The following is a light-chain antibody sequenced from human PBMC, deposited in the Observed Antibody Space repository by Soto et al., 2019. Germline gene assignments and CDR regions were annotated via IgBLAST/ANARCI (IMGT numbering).Light chain of an antibody. V-gene: IGLV2-14*01. Sequence: QSALTQPASVSGSPGQSITISCTETSSDVGGYNYVSWYQLHPGKAPKLIIYEVNNRPSGLSNRFSGSKSGNTASLTISGLQADDEGDYYCSSYTSDTSPYVFGTGTKVTVL. CDR3: SSYTSDTSPYV. CDR1: SSDVGGYNY. CDR2: EVN. J-gene: IGLJ1*01.